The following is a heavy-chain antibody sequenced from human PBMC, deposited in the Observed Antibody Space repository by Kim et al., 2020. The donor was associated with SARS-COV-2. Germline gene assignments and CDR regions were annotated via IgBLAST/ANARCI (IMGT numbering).Heavy chain of an antibody. CDR2: IFYTGRT. CDR1: GASISGYY. Sequence: SETLSLTCTVSGASISGYYWGWIRQPPGKGLEYIGYIFYTGRTNYNPPLKSRVTISFDKSKNQFSLHLNPVTAADTAVYYCARGSTFYYDAGTYFKPWGYFDFWGRGTLVTVSS. CDR3: ARGSTFYYDAGTYFKPWGYFDF. J-gene: IGHJ4*02. D-gene: IGHD3-10*01. V-gene: IGHV4-59*01.